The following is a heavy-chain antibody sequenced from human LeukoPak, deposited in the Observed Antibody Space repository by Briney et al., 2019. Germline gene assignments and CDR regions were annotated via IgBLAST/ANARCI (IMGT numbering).Heavy chain of an antibody. CDR2: IYYTGTT. CDR3: ARVMGSGSHSRRFTSLNYFDF. CDR1: RGTISSGIHY. V-gene: IGHV4-31*03. J-gene: IGHJ4*02. D-gene: IGHD3-10*01. Sequence: SETLSLTCTVSRGTISSGIHYWAWIRQHPGKGLEWIGYIYYTGTTYYNPSLESRVVISVDTSKNHFSLKLTSVTAADTAVYYCARVMGSGSHSRRFTSLNYFDFWGQGTLVTVSS.